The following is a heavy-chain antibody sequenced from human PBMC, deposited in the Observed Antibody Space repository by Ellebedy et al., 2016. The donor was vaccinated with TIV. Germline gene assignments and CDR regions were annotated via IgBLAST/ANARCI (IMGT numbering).Heavy chain of an antibody. CDR3: ARGYGGNGGDY. J-gene: IGHJ4*02. D-gene: IGHD4-23*01. Sequence: MPSETLSLTCTVSGGSISSYYWSWIRQPPGKGLEWIGEINHSGSTNYNPSLKSRVTISVDTSKNQFSLKLSSVTAADTAVYYCARGYGGNGGDYWGQGTLVTVSS. CDR2: INHSGST. V-gene: IGHV4-34*09. CDR1: GGSISSYY.